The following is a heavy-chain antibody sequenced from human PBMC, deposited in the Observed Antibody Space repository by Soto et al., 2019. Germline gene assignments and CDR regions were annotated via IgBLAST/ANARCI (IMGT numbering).Heavy chain of an antibody. J-gene: IGHJ3*02. CDR2: IYHSGST. Sequence: QLQLQESGSGLVKPSQPLSLTCAVSGGSISSGGYSWSWIRQPPGKGLAWIGYIYHSGSTYSNPSLTSRVTISVDRSKNQCSLKLTPVTAADTAVYYCARARPVFTRIAALGSYAFDIWGIGTMVTFAS. CDR1: GGSISSGGYS. CDR3: ARARPVFTRIAALGSYAFDI. V-gene: IGHV4-30-2*01. D-gene: IGHD6-6*01.